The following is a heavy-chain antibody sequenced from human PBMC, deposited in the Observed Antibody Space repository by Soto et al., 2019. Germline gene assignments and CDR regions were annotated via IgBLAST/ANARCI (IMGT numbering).Heavy chain of an antibody. CDR2: INHSGST. CDR3: ARGRHSQIRYCSSTSCPNWFDP. V-gene: IGHV4-34*01. Sequence: QVQLQQWGAGLLKPSETLSLTCAVYGGSFSGYYWSWIRQPPGKGLEWIGEINHSGSTNYNPSLKSRVTISVDTSKSQFSLKLSSVTAADTAVYYCARGRHSQIRYCSSTSCPNWFDPWGQGTLVTVSS. J-gene: IGHJ5*02. D-gene: IGHD2-2*01. CDR1: GGSFSGYY.